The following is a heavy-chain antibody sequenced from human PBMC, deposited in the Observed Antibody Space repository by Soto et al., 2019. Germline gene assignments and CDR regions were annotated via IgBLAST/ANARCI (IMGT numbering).Heavy chain of an antibody. CDR1: GYSFTSYW. CDR3: ARHGVYYDSSGYYYAGDGSYYFDY. Sequence: GGSLRLSCKGSGYSFTSYWIGWVRQMPGKGLEWMGIIYPGDSDTRYSPSFQGQVTISADKSISTAYLQWSSLKASDTAMYYCARHGVYYDSSGYYYAGDGSYYFDYWGQGTLVTVSS. V-gene: IGHV5-51*01. CDR2: IYPGDSDT. J-gene: IGHJ4*02. D-gene: IGHD3-22*01.